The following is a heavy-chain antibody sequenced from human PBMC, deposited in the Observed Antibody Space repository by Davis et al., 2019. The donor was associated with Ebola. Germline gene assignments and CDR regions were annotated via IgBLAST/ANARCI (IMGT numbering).Heavy chain of an antibody. V-gene: IGHV4-59*01. J-gene: IGHJ6*02. Sequence: SETLSLTCTVSGGSISSYSWSWIRQPPGKGLEWIGYIYYSGSTNYNPSLKSRVTISVDTSKNQFSLKLSSVTAADTAVYYCARLVYSSGWYGYYYYGMDVWGQGTTVTVSS. D-gene: IGHD6-19*01. CDR3: ARLVYSSGWYGYYYYGMDV. CDR1: GGSISSYS. CDR2: IYYSGST.